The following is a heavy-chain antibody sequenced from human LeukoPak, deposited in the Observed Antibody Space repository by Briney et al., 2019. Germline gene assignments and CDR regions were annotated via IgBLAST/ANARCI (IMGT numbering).Heavy chain of an antibody. CDR2: TYYSGST. CDR3: ARLKVAGYYFDY. Sequence: SETLSLTCTVSGGSISSSSYYWGWIRQPPGKGLEWIGSTYYSGSTYYNPSLKSRVTISVDTSKNQFSLKLSSVTAADTAVYYCARLKVAGYYFDYWGQGTLVTVSS. V-gene: IGHV4-39*01. D-gene: IGHD6-19*01. CDR1: GGSISSSSYY. J-gene: IGHJ4*02.